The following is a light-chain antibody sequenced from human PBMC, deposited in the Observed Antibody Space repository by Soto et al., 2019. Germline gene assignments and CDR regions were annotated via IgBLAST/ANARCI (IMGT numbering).Light chain of an antibody. Sequence: DIQMTQSPSSLPASVGDRVTITCRASQSISSYLNWYQQKPGKAPKLLIFAASSLQSGVPSRFSGSGSGTDFTLTISSLQPEDFATYYCQPSYSTILTFGGGTKVEIK. J-gene: IGKJ4*01. V-gene: IGKV1-39*01. CDR1: QSISSY. CDR2: AAS. CDR3: QPSYSTILT.